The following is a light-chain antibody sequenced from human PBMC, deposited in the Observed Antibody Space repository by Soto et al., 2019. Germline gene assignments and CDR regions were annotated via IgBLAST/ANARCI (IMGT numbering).Light chain of an antibody. J-gene: IGKJ1*01. CDR1: KSISSW. CDR2: DAS. Sequence: DIQMTQSPSTLSASVGDRVTITCRASKSISSWLAWYQQRPGKAPKLLIYDASSLQSGVPSRFSGSGSGTEFTLTISSLQPDDFAPYYCHQYNSYSPAFAQGTKVEIK. V-gene: IGKV1-5*01. CDR3: HQYNSYSPA.